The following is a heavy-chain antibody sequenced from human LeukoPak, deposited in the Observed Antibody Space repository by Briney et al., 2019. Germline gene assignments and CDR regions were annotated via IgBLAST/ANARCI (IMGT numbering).Heavy chain of an antibody. D-gene: IGHD2/OR15-2a*01. CDR3: ARAGGTERIYYYYGMDV. Sequence: SVKVSCSASGATFSSYAISRGRQAPGQGLEWRGGIITIFGVANYAQKFPGRVTITADKSTSTAYMQLSSLRAEDTAVYYCARAGGTERIYYYYGMDVWGQGTTVTVSS. J-gene: IGHJ6*02. V-gene: IGHV1-69*10. CDR2: IITIFGVA. CDR1: GATFSSYA.